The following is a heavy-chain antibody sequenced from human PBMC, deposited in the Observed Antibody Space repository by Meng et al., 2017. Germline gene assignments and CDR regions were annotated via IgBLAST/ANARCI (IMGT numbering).Heavy chain of an antibody. CDR2: IYYSGST. Sequence: SETLSLTCTVSGGSISSYYWSWIRQPPGKGLEWIGYIYYSGSTNYNPSLKSRVTISVDTSKNQFSLKLSSVTAADTAVYYCARGNDYGDHFDYWGQGTRVTVSS. CDR1: GGSISSYY. J-gene: IGHJ4*02. D-gene: IGHD4-17*01. V-gene: IGHV4-59*01. CDR3: ARGNDYGDHFDY.